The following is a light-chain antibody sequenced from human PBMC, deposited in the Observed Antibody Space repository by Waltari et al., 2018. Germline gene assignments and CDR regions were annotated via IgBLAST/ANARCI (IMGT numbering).Light chain of an antibody. Sequence: DIVMTQSPLSLPVTPGEPASISCRSIQSLLHSNGYNYLDWYLQKPGQSPQLLIYLGSNRASGVPDRFSGGGSGTDFTLKISRVEAEDVGVYYCMQTLQTPFTFGQGTKLEIK. CDR2: LGS. J-gene: IGKJ2*01. CDR3: MQTLQTPFT. CDR1: QSLLHSNGYNY. V-gene: IGKV2-28*01.